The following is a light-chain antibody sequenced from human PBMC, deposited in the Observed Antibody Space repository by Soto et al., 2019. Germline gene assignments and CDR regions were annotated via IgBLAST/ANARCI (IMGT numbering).Light chain of an antibody. Sequence: DIQMTQSPSSLSASVGDRVTITCQASHDIRKYLNWYQQKPGKAPKLLIYDASNMETGVPSRFTGSGSGTEFTLTITSLQPEDSATYYCQQRNSYPRTFGQGTKVDIK. CDR2: DAS. V-gene: IGKV1-33*01. CDR1: HDIRKY. J-gene: IGKJ2*01. CDR3: QQRNSYPRT.